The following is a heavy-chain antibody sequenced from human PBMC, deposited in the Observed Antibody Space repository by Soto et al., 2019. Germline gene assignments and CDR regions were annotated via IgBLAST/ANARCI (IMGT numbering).Heavy chain of an antibody. J-gene: IGHJ4*02. CDR1: GFTFSSYA. CDR2: ISYDGSHK. Sequence: QVQLVESGGGVVQPGRSLRLSCAASGFTFSSYAMHWVRQAPGKGLEGVAAISYDGSHKYYADSVKGRFTISRDNSKNPLYLQMNSLRAEDTLVYYCERDEKPDAGGCFDYWGQGTLVIVS. CDR3: ERDEKPDAGGCFDY. D-gene: IGHD3-10*01. V-gene: IGHV3-30-3*01.